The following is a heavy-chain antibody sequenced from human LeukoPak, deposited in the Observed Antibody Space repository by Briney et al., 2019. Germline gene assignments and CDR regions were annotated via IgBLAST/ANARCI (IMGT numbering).Heavy chain of an antibody. CDR1: GFTFSDYY. Sequence: GGSLRLSCVVSGFTFSDYYMSWIRQAPGKGPEWVSYISSDNSTAYYADSVKGRFTVSRDNAKDSLYLQMNSLRAEDTAVYYCARQGYCSRGSCYWSGWFDPWGQGTLVTVSS. CDR2: ISSDNSTA. D-gene: IGHD2-15*01. V-gene: IGHV3-11*01. CDR3: ARQGYCSRGSCYWSGWFDP. J-gene: IGHJ5*02.